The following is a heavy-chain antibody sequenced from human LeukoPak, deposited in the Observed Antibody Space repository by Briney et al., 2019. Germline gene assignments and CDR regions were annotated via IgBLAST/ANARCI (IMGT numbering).Heavy chain of an antibody. CDR1: GFIVSNNY. D-gene: IGHD2-15*01. V-gene: IGHV3-23*01. CDR2: ISGGGGNT. CDR3: AKGISTVVVVAAFDY. Sequence: GGSLRLSCAASGFIVSNNYMSWVRQTPGKGLQWISAISGGGGNTYYADSVKGRFTISRDNSKNTLYLQMNSLRAEDTAVYYCAKGISTVVVVAAFDYWGQGTLVTVSS. J-gene: IGHJ4*02.